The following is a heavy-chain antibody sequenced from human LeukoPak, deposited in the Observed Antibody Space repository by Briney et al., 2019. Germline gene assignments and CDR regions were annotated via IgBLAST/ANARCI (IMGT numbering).Heavy chain of an antibody. D-gene: IGHD3-16*01. Sequence: PSQTLSLTCTVSGGSISSSSYYWGWIRQPPGKGLEWIGSIYYSGSTYYNPSLKSRVTISVDTSKNQFSLKLSSVTAADTAVYYCAREGIMMTFGGVTPGVLYWGQGTLVTVSS. CDR1: GGSISSSSYY. CDR2: IYYSGST. J-gene: IGHJ4*02. V-gene: IGHV4-39*07. CDR3: AREGIMMTFGGVTPGVLY.